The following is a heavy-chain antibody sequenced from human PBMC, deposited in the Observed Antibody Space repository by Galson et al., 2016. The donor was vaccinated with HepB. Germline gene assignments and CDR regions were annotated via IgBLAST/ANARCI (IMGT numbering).Heavy chain of an antibody. D-gene: IGHD6-13*01. CDR2: ISSSSSTI. Sequence: SLRLSCAASGFNFRNYWMHWVRQAPGKGLEWVSHISSSSSTIYYVDSVKGRFTISRDNAKNSLYLQMNSLKAEDTAVYYCAKVKQLTYFDSWGQGTLVTVSS. V-gene: IGHV3-48*01. CDR1: GFNFRNYW. CDR3: AKVKQLTYFDS. J-gene: IGHJ4*02.